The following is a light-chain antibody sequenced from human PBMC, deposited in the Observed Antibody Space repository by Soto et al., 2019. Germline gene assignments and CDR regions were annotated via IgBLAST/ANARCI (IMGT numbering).Light chain of an antibody. CDR1: SSDIGAYNY. CDR2: EVN. J-gene: IGLJ3*02. CDR3: TSYGGRDNLM. Sequence: QSVLTQPPSASGSPGQSVTISCTGTSSDIGAYNYVSWFQQHPGEAPKLIISEVNKRPSGVPDRFSGSKSGNTASRTVSGLQAEDEADYYCTSYGGRDNLMFGGGTKLTVL. V-gene: IGLV2-8*01.